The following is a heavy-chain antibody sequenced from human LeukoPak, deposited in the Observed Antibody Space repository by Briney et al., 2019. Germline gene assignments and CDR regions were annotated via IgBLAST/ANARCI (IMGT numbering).Heavy chain of an antibody. V-gene: IGHV1-18*01. J-gene: IGHJ6*03. CDR3: ARSAPGTPLGGYYYYMDV. D-gene: IGHD1/OR15-1a*01. CDR2: ISAYNGDT. CDR1: GYTFPNYA. Sequence: ASLKVSCKTSGYTFPNYAISWVRQAPGQGLEWMGWISAYNGDTNYAQNLQGRVTMTTDTSTSTAYMELRSLRSDDTAVYYCARSAPGTPLGGYYYYMDVWGKGTTVTVSS.